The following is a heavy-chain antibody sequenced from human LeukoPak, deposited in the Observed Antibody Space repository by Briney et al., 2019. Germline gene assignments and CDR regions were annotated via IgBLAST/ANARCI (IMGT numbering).Heavy chain of an antibody. CDR2: IIPIFGTT. V-gene: IGHV1-69*01. CDR1: GGTFTSSA. CDR3: ARRWGPHCSSISCYWRDWYFDL. J-gene: IGHJ2*01. Sequence: SVKVSCKASGGTFTSSAIIWVRQAPGPGLEWMGGIIPIFGTTNYAQKFQGRVTITADEFTSTAYMELSSLRSEDTAVYYCARRWGPHCSSISCYWRDWYFDLWGRGTLVTVSS. D-gene: IGHD2-2*01.